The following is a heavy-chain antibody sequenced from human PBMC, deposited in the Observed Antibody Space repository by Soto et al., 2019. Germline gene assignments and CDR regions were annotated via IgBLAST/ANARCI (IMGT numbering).Heavy chain of an antibody. CDR3: ARHVPAAGYYYGMDV. CDR2: IIPIFGTA. D-gene: IGHD2-2*01. J-gene: IGHJ6*02. CDR1: GGTFSSYA. V-gene: IGHV1-69*12. Sequence: QVQLVQSGAEVKKPGSSVNVSCKASGGTFSSYAISWVRQAPGQGLEWMGGIIPIFGTANYAQKFQGRVTITADESTSTAYMELSSLISEDTAVYYCARHVPAAGYYYGMDVWGQGTTVTVSS.